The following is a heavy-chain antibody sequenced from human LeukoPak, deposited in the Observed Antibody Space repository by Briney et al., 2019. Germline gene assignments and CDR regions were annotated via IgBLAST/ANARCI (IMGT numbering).Heavy chain of an antibody. CDR1: GYTFTSYG. V-gene: IGHV1-18*01. Sequence: ASVKVSCKASGYTFTSYGISWVRQAPGQGLEWMGWISAYNGNTNYAQKLQGRVTMTIDTSTSTAYMELRSLRSDDTAVYYCARDRTAAAGALYYYYYYGMDVWGQGTTVTVSS. CDR3: ARDRTAAAGALYYYYYYGMDV. D-gene: IGHD6-13*01. CDR2: ISAYNGNT. J-gene: IGHJ6*02.